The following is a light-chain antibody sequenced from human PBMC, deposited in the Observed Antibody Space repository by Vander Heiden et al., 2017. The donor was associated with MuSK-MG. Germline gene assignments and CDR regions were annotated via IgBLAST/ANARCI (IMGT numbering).Light chain of an antibody. CDR2: NTN. V-gene: IGLV8-61*01. CDR1: SGSVSTSYY. CDR3: VLYMGSGISV. Sequence: QTVVTQEPLFSVSPGGTVTLTCGLSSGSVSTSYYPSWYQQTPGQAPRTLIYNTNTRSSGVPDRFSGSILGNKAALTITGAQADDESDYYCVLYMGSGISVFGGGTKLTV. J-gene: IGLJ3*02.